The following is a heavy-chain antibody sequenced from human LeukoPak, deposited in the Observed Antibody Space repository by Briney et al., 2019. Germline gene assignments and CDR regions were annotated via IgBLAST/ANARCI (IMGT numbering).Heavy chain of an antibody. J-gene: IGHJ5*02. Sequence: SETLSLTCTVFGYSISSGYYWGWIRQPPGKGLEWIGCVYHSGSTNYNPSLKSRVTISVDTSKNQFSLKLSSVTAADTAVYYCARDMGVRGYNWFDPWGQGTLVTVSS. D-gene: IGHD3-10*01. CDR2: VYHSGST. CDR3: ARDMGVRGYNWFDP. CDR1: GYSISSGYY. V-gene: IGHV4-38-2*02.